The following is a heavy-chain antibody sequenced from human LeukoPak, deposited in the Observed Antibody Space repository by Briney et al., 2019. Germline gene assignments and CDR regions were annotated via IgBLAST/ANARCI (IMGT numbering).Heavy chain of an antibody. V-gene: IGHV3-23*01. Sequence: PGGSLRLSCAASGFTFSSYAMSWVRQAPGKGLEWVSAISGSGGSTYYADSVKGRFTISRDNSKNTPYLQMNSLRAEDTAVYYCARESEDSSHYYFDNWGQGTLVTVSS. D-gene: IGHD6-6*01. CDR2: ISGSGGST. CDR3: ARESEDSSHYYFDN. J-gene: IGHJ4*02. CDR1: GFTFSSYA.